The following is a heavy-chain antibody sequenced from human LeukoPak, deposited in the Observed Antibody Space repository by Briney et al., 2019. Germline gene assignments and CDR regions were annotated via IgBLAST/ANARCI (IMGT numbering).Heavy chain of an antibody. CDR2: IYYSGST. Sequence: SETLSLTCTVSGGSISSSSYYWGWIRQPPGKGLEWIGSIYYSGSTYYNPSLKSRVTISVDTSKNQFSLKLSSVTAADTAVYYCARQGWGGSPLALRYWGQGTLVTVSS. D-gene: IGHD3-16*01. CDR1: GGSISSSSYY. CDR3: ARQGWGGSPLALRY. V-gene: IGHV4-39*01. J-gene: IGHJ4*02.